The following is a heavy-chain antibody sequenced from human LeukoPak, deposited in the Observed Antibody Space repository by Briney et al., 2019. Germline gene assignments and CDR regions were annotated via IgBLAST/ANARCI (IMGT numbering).Heavy chain of an antibody. V-gene: IGHV3-23*01. CDR3: ATRGVVIRVILVGFHKEAYYFDS. Sequence: GGSLRLSCAVSGITLSKYGMSWVRQAPGKGLEWVAGISGSGGSTNYADSVKGRFTISRDNPKNTLYLQMNILRAEDTAAYFCATRGVVIRVILVGFHKEAYYFDSWGQGALVTVSS. CDR1: GITLSKYG. CDR2: ISGSGGST. J-gene: IGHJ4*02. D-gene: IGHD3-22*01.